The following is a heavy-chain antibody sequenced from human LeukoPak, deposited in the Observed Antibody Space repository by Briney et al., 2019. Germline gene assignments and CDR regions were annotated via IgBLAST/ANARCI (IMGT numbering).Heavy chain of an antibody. J-gene: IGHJ4*02. V-gene: IGHV3-21*01. CDR2: ISSSSSYR. Sequence: GGSLRLSCAASGFTFSRYSMNWVRQAPGKGLEWVSSISSSSSYRYYADSLKGRFTISRDNAKNPVYLQMNSLRDEHTAVYYCARDGVIVGADFDYWGQGTLVTVSS. CDR1: GFTFSRYS. CDR3: ARDGVIVGADFDY. D-gene: IGHD1-26*01.